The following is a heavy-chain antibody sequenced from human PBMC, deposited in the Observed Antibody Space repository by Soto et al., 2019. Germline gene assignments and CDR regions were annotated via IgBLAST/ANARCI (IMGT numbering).Heavy chain of an antibody. CDR3: AKDSLTIFGVVPFFAY. D-gene: IGHD3-3*01. J-gene: IGHJ4*02. CDR2: ISGSGGST. CDR1: GFTFSIYA. V-gene: IGHV3-23*01. Sequence: LRLSCAASGFTFSIYAMSWVRQAPGKGLEWVSAISGSGGSTYYADSVKGRFTISRDNSKNTLYLQMNSLRAEDTAVYYCAKDSLTIFGVVPFFAYWGTGTLVTVSS.